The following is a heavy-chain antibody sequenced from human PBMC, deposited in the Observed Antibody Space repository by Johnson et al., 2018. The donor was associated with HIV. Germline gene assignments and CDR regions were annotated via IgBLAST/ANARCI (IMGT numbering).Heavy chain of an antibody. CDR3: AKDWRRYSSAPNKAFDF. Sequence: VQLVESGGGLVQPGRSLRLSCAASGFTFGDYAMHWVRQAPGKGLEWVSGISWNSDTIGYADSVKGRFTISRDNAKNSLYLQMYSLRDEDTALYYCAKDWRRYSSAPNKAFDFWGQGTKVTVSS. V-gene: IGHV3-9*01. CDR2: ISWNSDTI. J-gene: IGHJ3*01. CDR1: GFTFGDYA. D-gene: IGHD6-25*01.